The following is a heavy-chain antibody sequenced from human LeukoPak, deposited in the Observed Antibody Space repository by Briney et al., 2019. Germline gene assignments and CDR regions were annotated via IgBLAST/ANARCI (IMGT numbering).Heavy chain of an antibody. CDR1: GYTFTSYY. CDR3: ARVSTMIVAQGWFDP. V-gene: IGHV1-46*01. CDR2: INPSGGST. J-gene: IGHJ5*02. Sequence: SSVKVSCKASGYTFTSYYMHWVRQAPGQGLEWMGIINPSGGSTSNAQKFQGRVTMTRDTSTSTVYMELSSLRSEDTAVYYCARVSTMIVAQGWFDPWGQGTLVTVSS. D-gene: IGHD3-22*01.